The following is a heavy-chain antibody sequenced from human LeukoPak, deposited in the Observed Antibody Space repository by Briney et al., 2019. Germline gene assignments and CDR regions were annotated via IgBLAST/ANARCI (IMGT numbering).Heavy chain of an antibody. J-gene: IGHJ4*02. CDR3: AKRWQGNSRALDY. D-gene: IGHD4-23*01. Sequence: GGSLRLSCAASGFTFSDYAITWVRQAPGKGLEWVSAISGSGGTTYYADSVEGRFTISRDNSKNTLYLQMNSLRAEDTAIYFCAKRWQGNSRALDYWGQGTLVTVSS. CDR1: GFTFSDYA. V-gene: IGHV3-23*01. CDR2: ISGSGGTT.